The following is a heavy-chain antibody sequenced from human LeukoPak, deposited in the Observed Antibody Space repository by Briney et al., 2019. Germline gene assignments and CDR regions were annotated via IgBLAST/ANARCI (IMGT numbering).Heavy chain of an antibody. V-gene: IGHV1-18*01. J-gene: IGHJ4*02. D-gene: IGHD6-19*01. Sequence: ASVKVSCKASGYTFSSYGINWVRHAPGQGLEWMGWISAYNGNTKYAEKLQGRVTMTTDTSTSTAYMELRSLRSDDTAVYYCARGGIAVAPDYWGQGTLVTVSS. CDR2: ISAYNGNT. CDR3: ARGGIAVAPDY. CDR1: GYTFSSYG.